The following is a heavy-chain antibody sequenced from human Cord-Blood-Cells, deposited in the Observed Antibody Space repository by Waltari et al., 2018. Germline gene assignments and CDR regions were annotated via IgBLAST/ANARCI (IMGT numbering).Heavy chain of an antibody. D-gene: IGHD3-10*01. V-gene: IGHV3-73*01. CDR3: TSLYGSGSYPFDY. J-gene: IGHJ4*02. Sequence: CAASGFTFSGSAMHWVRQASGKGLEWVGRIRSKANSYATAYAASVKGRFTISRDDSKNTAYLQMNSLKTEDTAVYYCTSLYGSGSYPFDYWGQGTLVTVSS. CDR1: GFTFSGSA. CDR2: IRSKANSYAT.